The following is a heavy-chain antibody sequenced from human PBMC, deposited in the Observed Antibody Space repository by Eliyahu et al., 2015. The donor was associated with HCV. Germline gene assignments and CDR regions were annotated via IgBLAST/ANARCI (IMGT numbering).Heavy chain of an antibody. CDR2: IYYSGST. Sequence: QLQLQESGPGLVKPSETLSLTXXXSAXSIXSSXXXWGWIRQPPGKXLEWIGSIYYSGSTYYNPSLKSRVTXSVDTSKNQFSLKLSSVTAADTAVYYCARPIRGEDRRAFDIWGQGTMVTVSS. V-gene: IGHV4-39*01. CDR1: AXSIXSSXXX. D-gene: IGHD3-16*01. J-gene: IGHJ3*02. CDR3: ARPIRGEDRRAFDI.